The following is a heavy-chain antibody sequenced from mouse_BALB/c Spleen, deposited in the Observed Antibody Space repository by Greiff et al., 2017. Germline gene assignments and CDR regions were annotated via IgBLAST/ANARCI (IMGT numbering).Heavy chain of an antibody. CDR3: ARGELITTVYYAMDY. Sequence: EVKLVESGGGLVKPGGSLKLSCAASGFPFSSYAMSWVRQSPEKRLEWVAEISSGGSYTYYPDTVTGRFIISSDNAKHTLYLVMSSLRSEETAMYDCARGELITTVYYAMDYWGQGTSVTVSS. CDR1: GFPFSSYA. CDR2: ISSGGSYT. V-gene: IGHV5-9-4*01. J-gene: IGHJ4*01. D-gene: IGHD1-1*01.